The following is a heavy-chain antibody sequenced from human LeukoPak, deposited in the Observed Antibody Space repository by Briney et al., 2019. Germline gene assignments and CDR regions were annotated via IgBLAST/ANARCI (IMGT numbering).Heavy chain of an antibody. Sequence: GGSLRLSCAASGFTFSTYGMHWVRQAPGKGLEWVAVILFDGNNKYYADSVRGRFTISRDNSKNTLYLQMNSLRDEDTAVYYCATPYYYDSRGYRGGFQDWGQGTLVTVSS. D-gene: IGHD3-22*01. CDR2: ILFDGNNK. V-gene: IGHV3-30*03. CDR1: GFTFSTYG. J-gene: IGHJ1*01. CDR3: ATPYYYDSRGYRGGFQD.